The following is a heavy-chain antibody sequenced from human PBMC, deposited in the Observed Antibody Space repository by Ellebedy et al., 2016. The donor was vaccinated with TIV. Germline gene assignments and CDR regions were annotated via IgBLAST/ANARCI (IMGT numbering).Heavy chain of an antibody. J-gene: IGHJ4*02. CDR1: GASISDVGSY. V-gene: IGHV4-31*03. Sequence: LRLSXTISGASISDVGSYWSWIRQLPGKGLEWIGYVYHLGNTYYTPSLKSRVAISVDSSKNQFSLRLSSVTAADTGVYYCANGGSLSYGIFDYWGQGNLVTVSS. CDR2: VYHLGNT. D-gene: IGHD3-16*01. CDR3: ANGGSLSYGIFDY.